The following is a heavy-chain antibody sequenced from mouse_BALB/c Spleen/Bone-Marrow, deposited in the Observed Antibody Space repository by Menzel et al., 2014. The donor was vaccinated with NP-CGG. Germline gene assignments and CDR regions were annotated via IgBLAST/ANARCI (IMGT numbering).Heavy chain of an antibody. J-gene: IGHJ4*01. CDR1: GFNIKDTY. Sequence: EVKVVESGAELVKPGASVKLSCTASGFNIKDTYMHWVKQRPEQGLEWIGRIDPANGNTKYDPKFQGKATITADTSSNTAYLQLSSLTTEDTAAYYCDRAIFLWGQGTSVTGSS. CDR3: DRAIFL. CDR2: IDPANGNT. V-gene: IGHV14-3*02.